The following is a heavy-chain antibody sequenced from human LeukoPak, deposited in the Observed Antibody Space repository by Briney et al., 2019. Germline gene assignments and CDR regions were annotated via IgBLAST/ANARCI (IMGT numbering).Heavy chain of an antibody. Sequence: PSETLSLTCSVSGGSINSNSHHWEWIPQAPGKGLEWIGNIYYSGTTSYNPSLKSRVTISVDTSKNQFSLRLSSVTAADTAVYYCARRGDILTDYAFDYWGQGTLVTVCS. V-gene: IGHV4-39*01. CDR2: IYYSGTT. J-gene: IGHJ4*02. CDR3: ARRGDILTDYAFDY. D-gene: IGHD3-9*01. CDR1: GGSINSNSHH.